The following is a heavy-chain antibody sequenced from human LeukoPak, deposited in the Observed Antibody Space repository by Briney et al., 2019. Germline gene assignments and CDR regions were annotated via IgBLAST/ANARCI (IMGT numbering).Heavy chain of an antibody. D-gene: IGHD5-18*01. CDR2: ISGSGGST. V-gene: IGHV3-23*01. Sequence: GGSLRLSCAASGFTFSSYGMSWVRQAPGKGLEWVSAISGSGGSTYYADSVKGRFTISRDSSKNTLYLQMNSLRAEDTAVYYCARAYSYGYWDYFDYWGQGTLVTVSS. J-gene: IGHJ4*02. CDR3: ARAYSYGYWDYFDY. CDR1: GFTFSSYG.